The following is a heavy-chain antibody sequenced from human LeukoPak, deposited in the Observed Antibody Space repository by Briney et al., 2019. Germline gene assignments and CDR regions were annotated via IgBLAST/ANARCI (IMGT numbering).Heavy chain of an antibody. D-gene: IGHD3-10*01. J-gene: IGHJ5*02. CDR3: AKGGVS. CDR2: ISWNSGSI. Sequence: GRSLRLSCAASGFTFDDYAMHWVRQAPGKGLEWVSGISWNSGSIGYADSVKGRFTISRANAKNSLYLQMNSLRAEDTALYYCAKGGVSWGQGTLVTVSS. V-gene: IGHV3-9*01. CDR1: GFTFDDYA.